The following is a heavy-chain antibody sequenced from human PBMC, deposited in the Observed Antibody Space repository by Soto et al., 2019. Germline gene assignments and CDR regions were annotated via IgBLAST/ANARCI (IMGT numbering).Heavy chain of an antibody. CDR2: VSHDGRNT. Sequence: VQLVESGGGVVQPGRSLRLSCAASGFTFSDYAMHWVRQAPGKGLEWVAVVSHDGRNTHYADYVKGRFTISRDSSKNTVSLEMTSLRAEDTAVYYGAKGGRQWLVASDFNCWGQGALVTVSS. D-gene: IGHD6-19*01. CDR3: AKGGRQWLVASDFNC. CDR1: GFTFSDYA. J-gene: IGHJ4*02. V-gene: IGHV3-30*18.